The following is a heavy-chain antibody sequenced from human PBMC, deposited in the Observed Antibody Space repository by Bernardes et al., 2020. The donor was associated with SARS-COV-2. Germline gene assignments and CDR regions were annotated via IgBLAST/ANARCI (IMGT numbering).Heavy chain of an antibody. CDR3: AEGGTYSDFDY. CDR2: ISSGGGST. CDR1: GFTFSNYA. Sequence: GGSLRLSCAASGFTFSNYAMSWVRQAPGKGLEWVSAISSGGGSTYYTDSVKGRFTVSRDNSKNTLHLQMNGLRAEDTALYYCAEGGTYSDFDYWGQGTLVTVSS. J-gene: IGHJ4*02. D-gene: IGHD1-26*01. V-gene: IGHV3-23*01.